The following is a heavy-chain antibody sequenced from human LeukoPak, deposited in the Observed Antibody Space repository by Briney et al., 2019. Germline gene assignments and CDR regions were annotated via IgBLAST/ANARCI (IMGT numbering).Heavy chain of an antibody. Sequence: PSETLSLTCTVSGVSISSYYWSWIRQPPGKGLECIGYIYYSGSTNYNPSLKSRVTISVETSKNQFSLRLASVSDTGTAVYYCGRRPAVDGPIDNWGQGILGAVSS. CDR1: GVSISSYY. J-gene: IGHJ4*02. CDR2: IYYSGST. CDR3: GRRPAVDGPIDN. D-gene: IGHD3/OR15-3a*01. V-gene: IGHV4-59*01.